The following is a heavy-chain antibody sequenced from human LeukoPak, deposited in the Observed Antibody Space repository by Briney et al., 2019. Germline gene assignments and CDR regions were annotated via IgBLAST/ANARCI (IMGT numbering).Heavy chain of an antibody. Sequence: GGSLRLSCAASGFTVSSNYMSWVRQAPGKGLEWVSVIHSDGITYYADSVKGRFTISRDNSIHTLYLQMSNLRAEDTALYYCASASIIRGYDHDQYYWGQGTLVTVSS. CDR2: IHSDGIT. CDR1: GFTVSSNY. V-gene: IGHV3-53*01. CDR3: ASASIIRGYDHDQYY. D-gene: IGHD3-10*01. J-gene: IGHJ4*02.